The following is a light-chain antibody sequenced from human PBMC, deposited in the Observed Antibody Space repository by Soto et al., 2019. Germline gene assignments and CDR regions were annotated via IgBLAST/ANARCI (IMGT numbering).Light chain of an antibody. V-gene: IGKV3D-15*01. CDR2: GAS. CDR1: QSVSRN. J-gene: IGKJ4*01. CDR3: QQYDDWLRLT. Sequence: EIVLTQSPATLSLSPGERATLSCRASQSVSRNYVAWYQQKPGQSPRLLIYGASNRASGIPDRFSGSGSGTEFNLTISSLQSEDFAVYFCQQYDDWLRLTFGGGTKVDIK.